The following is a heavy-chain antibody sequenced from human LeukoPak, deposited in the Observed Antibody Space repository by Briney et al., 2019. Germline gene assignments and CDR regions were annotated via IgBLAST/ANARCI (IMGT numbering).Heavy chain of an antibody. Sequence: LRASVKVSCKASGYIFTRYDVNWVRQATGQGLEWMGWMNPNTGNTVYAQKFQGRVTMTRNTSIKTAYMELSDLRSEDTAIYFCARGMDTAFWGQGTLVTVSS. J-gene: IGHJ4*02. CDR2: MNPNTGNT. CDR3: ARGMDTAF. V-gene: IGHV1-8*01. CDR1: GYIFTRYD. D-gene: IGHD5-18*01.